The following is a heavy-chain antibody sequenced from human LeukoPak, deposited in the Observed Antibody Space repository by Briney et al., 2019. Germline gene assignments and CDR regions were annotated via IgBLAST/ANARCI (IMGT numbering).Heavy chain of an antibody. CDR3: ARDPAAGKSDAFDI. CDR1: GFTFSSYE. J-gene: IGHJ3*02. D-gene: IGHD6-13*01. Sequence: PGGSLRLSCAASGFTFSSYEMNWVRQAPGKGLGWVSYISSSGSTIYYADSVKGRFTISRDNAKNSLYLQMNSLRAEDTAVYYCARDPAAGKSDAFDIWGQGTMVTVSS. CDR2: ISSSGSTI. V-gene: IGHV3-48*03.